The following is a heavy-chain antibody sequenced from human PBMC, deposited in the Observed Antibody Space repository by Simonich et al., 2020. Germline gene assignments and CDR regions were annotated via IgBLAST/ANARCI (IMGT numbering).Heavy chain of an antibody. J-gene: IGHJ2*01. CDR2: INPNSGGK. CDR1: GYTFTGYY. CDR3: ARDSYSSWYFDL. D-gene: IGHD6-13*01. Sequence: QVQLVQSGAEVKKPGASVKVSCKASGYTFTGYYMHWVRQAPGQGLEWMGWINPNSGGKTYAQKFQGRVTMTRDTSISTAYMELSRLRSDDTAVYYCARDSYSSWYFDLWGRGTLVTVSS. V-gene: IGHV1-2*02.